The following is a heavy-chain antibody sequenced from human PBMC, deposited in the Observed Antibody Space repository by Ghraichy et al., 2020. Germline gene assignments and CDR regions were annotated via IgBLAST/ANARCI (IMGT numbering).Heavy chain of an antibody. J-gene: IGHJ3*02. CDR2: TYYRSKWYN. D-gene: IGHD2-2*02. Sequence: SQTLSLTCAISGDSVSSNSAAWNWIRQSPSRGLEWLGRTYYRSKWYNDYAVSVKSRITINPDTSKNQFSLQLNSVTPEDTAVYYCAKTVVVPAAIEDDAFDIWGQGTMVTVSS. V-gene: IGHV6-1*01. CDR1: GDSVSSNSAA. CDR3: AKTVVVPAAIEDDAFDI.